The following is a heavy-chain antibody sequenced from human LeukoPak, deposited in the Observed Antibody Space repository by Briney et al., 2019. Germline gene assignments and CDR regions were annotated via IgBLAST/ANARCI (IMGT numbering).Heavy chain of an antibody. V-gene: IGHV5-51*01. CDR2: IYPGDSDT. CDR3: ARQVKVVAATLMDAFDI. J-gene: IGHJ3*02. Sequence: GESLKISCKGSGYSFTSYWIGWVRQMPGKGLEWMGIIYPGDSDTGYSPSFQGQVTISADKSISTAYLQWSSLKASDTAMYYCARQVKVVAATLMDAFDIWGQGTMVTVSS. CDR1: GYSFTSYW. D-gene: IGHD2-15*01.